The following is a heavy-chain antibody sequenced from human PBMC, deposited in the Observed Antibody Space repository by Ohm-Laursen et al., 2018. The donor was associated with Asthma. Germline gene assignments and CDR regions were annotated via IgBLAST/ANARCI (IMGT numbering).Heavy chain of an antibody. Sequence: SLRLSCAASGFTFSGSAMHWVRQAPGKGLEWVGRIRSKANSYATAYAASVKGRFTISRDDSMNTAYLQMNSLKTEDTAVYYCTRFPLETGYYTRVNPSPAWGQGTLVTVSS. D-gene: IGHD3/OR15-3a*01. V-gene: IGHV3-73*01. CDR2: IRSKANSYAT. J-gene: IGHJ4*02. CDR1: GFTFSGSA. CDR3: TRFPLETGYYTRVNPSPA.